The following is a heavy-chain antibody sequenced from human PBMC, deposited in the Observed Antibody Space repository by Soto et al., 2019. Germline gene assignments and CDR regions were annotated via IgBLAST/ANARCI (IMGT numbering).Heavy chain of an antibody. CDR1: GFTFSSYG. CDR2: ISYDGSNK. CDR3: AKEPTEYYYYYGMDV. J-gene: IGHJ6*02. Sequence: QVQLVESGGGVVQPGRSLRLSCAASGFTFSSYGMHWVRQAPGKGLEWVAGISYDGSNKYYADSVKGRFTISRDNSKNTLYLQMNSLRAEDTAVYYCAKEPTEYYYYYGMDVWGQGTTVTVSS. V-gene: IGHV3-30*18.